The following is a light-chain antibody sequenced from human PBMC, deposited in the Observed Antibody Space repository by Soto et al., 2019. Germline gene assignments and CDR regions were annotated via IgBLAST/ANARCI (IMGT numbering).Light chain of an antibody. CDR1: QSVSSSY. CDR3: QQYGSSGT. V-gene: IGKV3-20*01. CDR2: GAS. J-gene: IGKJ1*01. Sequence: GLPQSAVTLWLSAGVRATLYRRASQSVSSSYLAWYQQKPGQAPRLLIYGASSRATGIPDRFSGSGSGTDFTLTISRLEPEDFAVYYCQQYGSSGTVGQGTKVDIK.